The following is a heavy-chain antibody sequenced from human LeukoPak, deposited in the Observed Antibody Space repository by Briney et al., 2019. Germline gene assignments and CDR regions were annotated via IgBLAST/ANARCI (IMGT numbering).Heavy chain of an antibody. CDR2: INPNDEDT. CDR3: ARANFLYCSSSTCLFDY. J-gene: IGHJ4*02. CDR1: VYTFTDYY. Sequence: GASVKVSRKASVYTFTDYYMHCVPHPPGQGFECMGWINPNDEDTKYAQMFQRRVTNTRDTSISTAHMEVSRLRSDDTAVYYCARANFLYCSSSTCLFDYWGQGTLVTVSS. D-gene: IGHD2-2*01. V-gene: IGHV1-2*02.